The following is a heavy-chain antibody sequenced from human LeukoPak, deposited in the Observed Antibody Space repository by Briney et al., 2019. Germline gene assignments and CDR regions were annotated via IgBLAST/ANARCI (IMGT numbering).Heavy chain of an antibody. D-gene: IGHD4-11*01. CDR3: ARGEPRTSTVTTSIYNY. Sequence: GGSLRLSCAASGFTFSSYAMSWVRQAPGKGLEWVSAISGSGGSTYYADSVKGRFTISRDNSKNTLYLQMNSLRAEDTAVYYCARGEPRTSTVTTSIYNYWGQGTLVTVSS. J-gene: IGHJ4*02. CDR1: GFTFSSYA. V-gene: IGHV3-23*01. CDR2: ISGSGGST.